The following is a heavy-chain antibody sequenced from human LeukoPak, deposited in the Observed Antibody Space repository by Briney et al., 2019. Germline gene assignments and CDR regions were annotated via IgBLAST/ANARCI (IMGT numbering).Heavy chain of an antibody. V-gene: IGHV3-23*01. D-gene: IGHD1-26*01. Sequence: PGGSLRLSCAASGFTFSSYWMHWVRQAPGKGLEWVSGISGRGGSTDYADSVKGRFTISRDNSKNTLYLQMNSLRVEDTAVYYCAKEGGDGSGNYADSWFDPWGQGTLVTVSS. CDR3: AKEGGDGSGNYADSWFDP. J-gene: IGHJ5*02. CDR1: GFTFSSYW. CDR2: ISGRGGST.